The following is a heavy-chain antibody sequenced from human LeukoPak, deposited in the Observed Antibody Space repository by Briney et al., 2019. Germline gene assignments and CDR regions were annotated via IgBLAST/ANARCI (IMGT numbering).Heavy chain of an antibody. CDR3: ARASSGWYNWFDP. V-gene: IGHV4-59*01. D-gene: IGHD6-19*01. CDR1: GGSISSYY. J-gene: IGHJ5*02. Sequence: SETLSLTCTASGGSISSYYWSWIRQSPGKGLEWIGYIYYSGSTNFNPSLKSRVTISVDTSKNQFSLKLSSVTAADTAVYYCARASSGWYNWFDPSGEGALVTVSS. CDR2: IYYSGST.